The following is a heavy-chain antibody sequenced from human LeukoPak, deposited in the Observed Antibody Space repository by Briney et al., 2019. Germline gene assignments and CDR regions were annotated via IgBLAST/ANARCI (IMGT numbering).Heavy chain of an antibody. D-gene: IGHD6-19*01. CDR1: GGSISSYY. V-gene: IGHV4-59*01. CDR2: IYYSGST. Sequence: PSETLSLTCTVSGGSISSYYWSWIRQPPGKGLEWIGYIYYSGSTNYNPSLKSRVTISVDTSKNQFSLKLGSVTAADTAVYYCARASLSSGWYYWGQGTLVTVSS. J-gene: IGHJ4*02. CDR3: ARASLSSGWYY.